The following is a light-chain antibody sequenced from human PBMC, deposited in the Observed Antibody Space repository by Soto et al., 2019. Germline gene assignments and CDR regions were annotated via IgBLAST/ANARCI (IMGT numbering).Light chain of an antibody. V-gene: IGKV3-20*01. CDR3: QQYGSSLFLT. J-gene: IGKJ4*01. Sequence: EIVLTQSPGTLSLSPGERATLSCRASQSVSSSYLAWYQQKPGQAPRLLIYGASSRATGIPDRFSGSGSGTDFTLTISRLEPEDFAVYYCQQYGSSLFLTFXGGTKVDIK. CDR2: GAS. CDR1: QSVSSSY.